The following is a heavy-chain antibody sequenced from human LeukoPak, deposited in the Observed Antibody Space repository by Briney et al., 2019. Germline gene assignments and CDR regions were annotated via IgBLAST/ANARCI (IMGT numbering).Heavy chain of an antibody. CDR3: ARAFGGSWDFDY. J-gene: IGHJ4*02. CDR2: INHSGST. Sequence: PSETLSLTCAVYGGSFSGYYWSWIRQPPGKGLEWIGEINHSGSTNYNPSLKSRVTISVNTSKNQFSLKLSSVTAADTAVYYCARAFGGSWDFDYWGQGTLVTVSS. V-gene: IGHV4-34*01. D-gene: IGHD2-15*01. CDR1: GGSFSGYY.